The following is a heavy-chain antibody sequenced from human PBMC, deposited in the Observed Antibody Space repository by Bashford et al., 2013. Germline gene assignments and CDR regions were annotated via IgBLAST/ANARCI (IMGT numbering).Heavy chain of an antibody. CDR2: IIPIFGTA. V-gene: IGHV1-69*13. CDR3: ATIDYGSGIANYYGMDV. D-gene: IGHD3-10*01. CDR1: GGTFSSYA. Sequence: SVKVSCKASGGTFSSYAISWVRQAPGQGLEWMGGIIPIFGTANYAQKFQGRVTITADESTSTAYMELSSLRSEDTAVYYCATIDYGSGIANYYGMDVVGPRATVTVSS. J-gene: IGHJ6*01.